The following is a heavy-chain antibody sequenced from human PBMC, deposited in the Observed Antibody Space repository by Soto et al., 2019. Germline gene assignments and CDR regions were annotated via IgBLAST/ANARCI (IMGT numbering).Heavy chain of an antibody. CDR2: VIPIVSMS. Sequence: QVQLVQSGAEVKRPGSSVKVSCKASGDTFNFYSINWVRQAPGLGLEWMGRVIPIVSMSNYAQKFQGRVTMTADKSTSTAYMELRSLRSEDTAIYYCASSYGSGYRAFDYWGQGALVTVSS. J-gene: IGHJ4*02. CDR1: GDTFNFYS. CDR3: ASSYGSGYRAFDY. D-gene: IGHD3-10*01. V-gene: IGHV1-69*02.